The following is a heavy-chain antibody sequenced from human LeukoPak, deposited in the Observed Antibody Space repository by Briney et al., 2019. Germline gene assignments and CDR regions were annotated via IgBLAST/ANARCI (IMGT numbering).Heavy chain of an antibody. Sequence: GGSLRLSCAASGFSFSIYSMNWVRQAPGKGLEWVSSITSSSSYIYYADSVKGRFTISRDNAKNSLYLQMNSLRAEDTAVYYCARDPEDYGDYIFDYWGQGTLVTVSS. CDR1: GFSFSIYS. J-gene: IGHJ4*02. CDR3: ARDPEDYGDYIFDY. CDR2: ITSSSSYI. D-gene: IGHD4-17*01. V-gene: IGHV3-21*01.